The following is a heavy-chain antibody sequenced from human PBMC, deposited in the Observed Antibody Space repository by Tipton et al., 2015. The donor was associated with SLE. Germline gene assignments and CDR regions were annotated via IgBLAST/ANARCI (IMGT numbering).Heavy chain of an antibody. Sequence: GLVKPSETLSLTCAVYGGSFSGYYWSWIRQPPGKGLEWIGEINHSGSTNYNPSLKSRVTISVDTSKNQFSLKLSSVTAADTAVYYCARVRPPLSIFGVVKGTDYYYMDVWGKGTTVTVSS. J-gene: IGHJ6*03. CDR1: GGSFSGYY. D-gene: IGHD3-3*01. CDR2: INHSGST. V-gene: IGHV4-34*01. CDR3: ARVRPPLSIFGVVKGTDYYYMDV.